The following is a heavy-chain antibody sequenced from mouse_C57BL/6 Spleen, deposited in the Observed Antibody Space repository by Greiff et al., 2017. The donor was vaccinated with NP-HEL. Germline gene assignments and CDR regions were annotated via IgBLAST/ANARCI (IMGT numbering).Heavy chain of an antibody. CDR2: ISYSGST. J-gene: IGHJ1*03. CDR3: ARRNYYGSSYWYFDV. D-gene: IGHD1-1*01. V-gene: IGHV3-8*01. CDR1: GYSITSDY. Sequence: VQLQQSGPGLAKPSQTLSLTCSVTGYSITSDYWNWIRKFPGNKLEYMGYISYSGSTYYNPSLKSRISITRDTSKNQYYLQLNSVTTEDTATYYCARRNYYGSSYWYFDVWGTGTTVTVAS.